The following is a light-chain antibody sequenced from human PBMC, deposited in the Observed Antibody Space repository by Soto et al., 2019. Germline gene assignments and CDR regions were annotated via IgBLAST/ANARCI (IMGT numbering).Light chain of an antibody. CDR1: QSVRNN. CDR3: QQYGSSSLT. Sequence: EIVMTQSPATLSVSPGERATLSCRASQSVRNNLAWYQQKPGQAPRLLIYGASTRANGTPARFRGSGFGTEFTLTISRLEPEDFAVYYCQQYGSSSLTFGGGTKVEIE. CDR2: GAS. V-gene: IGKV3-15*01. J-gene: IGKJ4*01.